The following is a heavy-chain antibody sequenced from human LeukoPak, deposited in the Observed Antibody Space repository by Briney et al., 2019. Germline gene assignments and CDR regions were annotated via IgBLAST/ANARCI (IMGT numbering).Heavy chain of an antibody. V-gene: IGHV4-34*01. CDR2: INHSGST. CDR1: GGSFSGYY. D-gene: IGHD4-4*01. CDR3: ARVGNYYYFDY. Sequence: ASETLSLTCAVYGGSFSGYYWSWIRQPPGKGLEWIGEINHSGSTNYNPSLKSRVTISVDTSKNQFSLKLSSVTAADTAVYYCARVGNYYYFDYWGQGTLVTVSS. J-gene: IGHJ4*02.